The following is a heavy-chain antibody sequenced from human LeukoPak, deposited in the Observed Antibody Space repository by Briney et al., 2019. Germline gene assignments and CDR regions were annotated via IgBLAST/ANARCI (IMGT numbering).Heavy chain of an antibody. CDR3: ARDSRSCTGGICYSLFDY. J-gene: IGHJ4*02. V-gene: IGHV4-61*02. Sequence: SETLSLTCTVSGGSISSGSYYWSWIRQPAGKGLEWIGRIYTSGSTNYNPSLKSRVTISVDTSKNQFSLKLSSVTAADTAVYYCARDSRSCTGGICYSLFDYWGQGTLVTVSS. CDR1: GGSISSGSYY. CDR2: IYTSGST. D-gene: IGHD2-15*01.